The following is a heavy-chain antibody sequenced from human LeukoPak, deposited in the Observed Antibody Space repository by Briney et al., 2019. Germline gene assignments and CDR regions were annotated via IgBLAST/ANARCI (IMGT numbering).Heavy chain of an antibody. D-gene: IGHD2/OR15-2a*01. CDR1: GGSISSYY. V-gene: IGHV4-59*08. Sequence: NPSETLSLTCTVSGGSISSYYWSWIRQPPGKGLEWIAYISDIGSINYNPSLKSRVTISLETSKNHFSLKPSSVTAADTAVYYCAGHHPRNTVDFWGQGTLVTVSS. J-gene: IGHJ4*02. CDR3: AGHHPRNTVDF. CDR2: ISDIGSI.